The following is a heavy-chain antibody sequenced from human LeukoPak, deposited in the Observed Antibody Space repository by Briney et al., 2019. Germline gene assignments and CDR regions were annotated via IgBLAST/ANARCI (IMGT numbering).Heavy chain of an antibody. CDR1: GNTFTDYH. CDR2: ISPNSGGT. Sequence: GASVKVSCKASGNTFTDYHLHWLRQAPGQGLEWMGWISPNSGGTNSAQKFQGRVTMTRDTSITTAYMELSSLRSDDTAMYYCATLRRSGWYIGDWGQGTLVTVSS. CDR3: ATLRRSGWYIGD. D-gene: IGHD6-19*01. V-gene: IGHV1-2*02. J-gene: IGHJ4*02.